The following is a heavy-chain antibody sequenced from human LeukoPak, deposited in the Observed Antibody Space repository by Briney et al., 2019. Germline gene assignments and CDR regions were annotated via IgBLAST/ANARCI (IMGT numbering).Heavy chain of an antibody. Sequence: PGGSLRLSCAASGFTFSAYAMSWVRQAPRKGLEWVSVIGGSGVATFYADSVKGRFTISRDNSKNTLYLQMNSLRAEDTAVYYCAKDRPPDYDSSGSMIDYWGQGTLVTVSS. CDR2: IGGSGVAT. CDR1: GFTFSAYA. D-gene: IGHD3-22*01. CDR3: AKDRPPDYDSSGSMIDY. J-gene: IGHJ4*02. V-gene: IGHV3-23*01.